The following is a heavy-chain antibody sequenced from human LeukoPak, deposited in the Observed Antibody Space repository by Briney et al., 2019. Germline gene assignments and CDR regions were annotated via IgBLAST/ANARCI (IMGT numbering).Heavy chain of an antibody. V-gene: IGHV4-4*07. CDR1: GGSISSYY. D-gene: IGHD3-10*01. J-gene: IGHJ3*02. CDR2: VYTGGST. CDR3: ATVMIRGEGAYDI. Sequence: PSETLSLTCTVSGGSISSYYWTWIRQPAGKGLEWIGRVYTGGSTNYNPSLKSRVTMSVDTSKNQFSLKLTSVTAADTAVYYCATVMIRGEGAYDIWGQGTMVTVSS.